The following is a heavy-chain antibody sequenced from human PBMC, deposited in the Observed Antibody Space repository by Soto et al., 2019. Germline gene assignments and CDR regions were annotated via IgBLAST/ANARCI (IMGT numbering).Heavy chain of an antibody. V-gene: IGHV4-39*01. CDR1: GGTMSSYD. CDR2: IYYSGAT. CDR3: ARLRAVPAAMWAFDD. Sequence: SETLPLTCTVSGGTMSSYDGSWIRKSPGKGLEWIGSIYYSGATYYNPSLKRRVTISADTSMNQVSLKLTSVTAADTAVYYCARLRAVPAAMWAFDDWGQGPQVTVSS. J-gene: IGHJ4*02. D-gene: IGHD2-2*01.